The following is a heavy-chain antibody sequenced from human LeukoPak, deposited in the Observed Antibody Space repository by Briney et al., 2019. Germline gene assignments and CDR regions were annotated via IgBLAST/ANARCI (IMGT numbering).Heavy chain of an antibody. Sequence: SETLSLTCTVSGGSISSSSYYWGWIRQPPGKGLEWIGSIYYCGSTYYNPSLKSRVTISVDTSKNQFSLKLSSVTAADTAVYYCARRGGDYVWGSYRPNWFDPWGQGTLVTVSS. CDR3: ARRGGDYVWGSYRPNWFDP. CDR2: IYYCGST. D-gene: IGHD3-16*02. V-gene: IGHV4-39*01. J-gene: IGHJ5*02. CDR1: GGSISSSSYY.